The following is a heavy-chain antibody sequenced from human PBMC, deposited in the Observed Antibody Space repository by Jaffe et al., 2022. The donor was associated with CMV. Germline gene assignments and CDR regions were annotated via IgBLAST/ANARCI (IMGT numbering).Heavy chain of an antibody. Sequence: QVQLVQSGAEVKKPGSSVKVSCKASGGTFSSYAISWVRQAPGQGLEWMGGIIPIFGTANYAQKFQGRVTITADESTSTAYMELSSLRSEDTAVYYCARGSISGPWNYVNVLYGMDVWGQGTTVTVSS. CDR2: IIPIFGTA. D-gene: IGHD1-7*01. CDR1: GGTFSSYA. V-gene: IGHV1-69*01. CDR3: ARGSISGPWNYVNVLYGMDV. J-gene: IGHJ6*02.